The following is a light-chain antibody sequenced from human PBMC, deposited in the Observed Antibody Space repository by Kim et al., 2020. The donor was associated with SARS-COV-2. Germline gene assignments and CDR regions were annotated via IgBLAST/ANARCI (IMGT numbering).Light chain of an antibody. Sequence: SASVGDRVTITGRATQSVSSYLNWYQQKPGKAPKVLIYAASSLQSGVPSRFSGSRSGTDFTLTISSLQPEDFATYYCQQSHSTPYTFGQGTKLEI. V-gene: IGKV1-39*01. CDR2: AAS. CDR3: QQSHSTPYT. CDR1: QSVSSY. J-gene: IGKJ2*01.